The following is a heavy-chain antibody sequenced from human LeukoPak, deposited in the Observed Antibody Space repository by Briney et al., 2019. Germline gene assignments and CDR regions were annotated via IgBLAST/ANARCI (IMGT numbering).Heavy chain of an antibody. J-gene: IGHJ4*02. V-gene: IGHV3-23*01. CDR3: ARGLDWLFDQ. D-gene: IGHD3-9*01. CDR2: ISDSGGTT. Sequence: GGSLRLSCAASGFTFSNYAMTWVRQAPGKGLEWVSGISDSGGTTNYADSVKGRFTISRDNAKNSLYLQMNSLRDEDTAVYYCARGLDWLFDQLGQGTLVTVSS. CDR1: GFTFSNYA.